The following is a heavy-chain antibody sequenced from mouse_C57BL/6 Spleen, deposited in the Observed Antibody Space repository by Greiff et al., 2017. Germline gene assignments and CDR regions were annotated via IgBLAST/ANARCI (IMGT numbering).Heavy chain of an antibody. CDR3: ARGVVYYAMDY. CDR2: IDPSDSEP. Sequence: VKLQQPGAELVRPGSSVKLSCKASGYPFTSYWMHWVKQRPIQGLEWIGNIDPSDSEPHYNQKFKDKATLTVDKSSSTAYMQLSSLTSEDSAVYYCARGVVYYAMDYWGQGTSVTVS. CDR1: GYPFTSYW. V-gene: IGHV1-52*01. J-gene: IGHJ4*01.